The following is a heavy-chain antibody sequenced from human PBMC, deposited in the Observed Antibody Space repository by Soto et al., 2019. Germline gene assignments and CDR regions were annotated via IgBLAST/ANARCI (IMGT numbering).Heavy chain of an antibody. D-gene: IGHD3-16*01. Sequence: QITLKESGPMLVKPTQTLTLTCTFSGFSLSTSGVGVGWIRQPPGKALEWLALIYWDDNKHYSPSLKSRLTIPKDPPKNQVVLTMTNMDPVDTATYYCVHKGGGDRILDYWGQGTLVTVSS. CDR3: VHKGGGDRILDY. V-gene: IGHV2-5*02. CDR2: IYWDDNK. J-gene: IGHJ4*02. CDR1: GFSLSTSGVG.